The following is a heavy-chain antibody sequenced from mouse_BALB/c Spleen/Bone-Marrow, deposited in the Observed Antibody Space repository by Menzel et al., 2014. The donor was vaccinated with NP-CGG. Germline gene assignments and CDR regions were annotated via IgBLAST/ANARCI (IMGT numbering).Heavy chain of an antibody. CDR3: ARGTARAMMDY. Sequence: VQLQQSGTELVKPGAPVKLSCKASGYTFTSYWIHWEKQGPGQGLEWIGEIHPSNGRTNYSEKFKTKATLTVDKSSSTAHMQLSSLTSEDSAVYYCARGTARAMMDYWGQGTSVTVSS. D-gene: IGHD3-2*01. V-gene: IGHV1S81*02. J-gene: IGHJ4*01. CDR1: GYTFTSYW. CDR2: IHPSNGRT.